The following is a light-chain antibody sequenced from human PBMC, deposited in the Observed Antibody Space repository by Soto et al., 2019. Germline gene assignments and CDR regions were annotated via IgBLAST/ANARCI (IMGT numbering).Light chain of an antibody. J-gene: IGKJ4*02. Sequence: DIPLTQSPSVLSESVGDRVTIICRASQAIRNDLGWYQHKPGKAHNRLIYAAYTLESGVPSRFSGSGSGTEFTLTVTSLQPEDFATYYCQHIDIFPVTVGGGTKVDI. CDR1: QAIRND. V-gene: IGKV1-17*01. CDR2: AAY. CDR3: QHIDIFPVT.